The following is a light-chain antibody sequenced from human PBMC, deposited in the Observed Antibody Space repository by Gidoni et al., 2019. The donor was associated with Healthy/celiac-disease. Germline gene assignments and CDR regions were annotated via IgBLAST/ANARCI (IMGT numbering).Light chain of an antibody. J-gene: IGKJ1*01. CDR3: QQYGSSPWT. CDR1: QSVSSSY. Sequence: EIVLTQSPGTLSLSPGERATLSCRASQSVSSSYLAWYQQKHGQAPRLLIYGASRRATGIPDRFSGSGSGTDFTLTISRLEPEDFAVYYCQQYGSSPWTFXQXTKVEIK. V-gene: IGKV3-20*01. CDR2: GAS.